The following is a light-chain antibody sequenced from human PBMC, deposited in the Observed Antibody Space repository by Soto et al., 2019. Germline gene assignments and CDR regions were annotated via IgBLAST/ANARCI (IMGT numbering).Light chain of an antibody. J-gene: IGKJ4*01. CDR3: QQRGNWPLT. V-gene: IGKV3-11*01. CDR1: QGLSTY. CDR2: DAS. Sequence: EIVLTQSPATLSLSPGERATLSCRASQGLSTYLAWYQQKPGQAPRLLIYDASTRATGIPARFSGSGSGTDFTLTISSLEPEDFAVYYCQQRGNWPLTFGGGTKVEIK.